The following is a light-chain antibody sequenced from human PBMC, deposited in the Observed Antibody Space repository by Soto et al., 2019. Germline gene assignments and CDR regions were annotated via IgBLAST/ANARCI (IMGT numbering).Light chain of an antibody. Sequence: DIQMTQSPSSLSASVEDRVTITCRASQTISSYLNWYQHKTGKAPKVLIYGTSSLQSGVPSRFSGSGSGTDFTLTISSLQPEDFATYYCQQTYSVPWTFGQGTKVDIK. CDR2: GTS. J-gene: IGKJ1*01. V-gene: IGKV1-39*01. CDR1: QTISSY. CDR3: QQTYSVPWT.